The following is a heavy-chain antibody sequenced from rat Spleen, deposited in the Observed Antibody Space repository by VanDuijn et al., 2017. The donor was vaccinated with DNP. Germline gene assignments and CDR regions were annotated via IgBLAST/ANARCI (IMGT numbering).Heavy chain of an antibody. J-gene: IGHJ2*01. CDR1: GFTFSDYY. CDR2: ISYDGGST. CDR3: ARHVLPLRVWDY. Sequence: EVQLVESGGGLVQPGGSLKLSCAASGFTFSDYYMAWVRPAPTKGLEWVAYISYDGGSTSYGDSVKGRFTISRDNAKSTLYLQMNSLRSEDMATYYCARHVLPLRVWDYWGQGVMVTVSS. D-gene: IGHD1-4*01. V-gene: IGHV5-22*01.